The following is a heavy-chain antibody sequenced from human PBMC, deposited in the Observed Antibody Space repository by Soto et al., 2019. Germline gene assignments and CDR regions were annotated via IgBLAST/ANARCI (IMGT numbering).Heavy chain of an antibody. CDR3: ATVPTLDYDNESYI. D-gene: IGHD4-17*01. CDR1: GYTLTELS. Sequence: ASVKVSCKVSGYTLTELSMHWVRQAPGKGLEWMGGFDPEDGETIYAQKFQGRVTMTEDTSTDTAYMELSSLRSEDTAVYYCATVPTLDYDNESYIWGQGTMVTVSS. J-gene: IGHJ3*02. CDR2: FDPEDGET. V-gene: IGHV1-24*01.